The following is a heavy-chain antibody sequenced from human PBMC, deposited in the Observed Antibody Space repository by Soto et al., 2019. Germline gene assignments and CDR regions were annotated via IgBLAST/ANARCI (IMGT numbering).Heavy chain of an antibody. CDR2: IKQDGSEK. V-gene: IGHV3-7*01. J-gene: IGHJ6*03. D-gene: IGHD4-17*01. CDR1: GFTFSSYW. CDR3: ARAPEDYGDFRLYYYYYYYMDA. Sequence: GGSLILSCAASGFTFSSYWMSWVSQAPGKGLEWVANIKQDGSEKYYVDSVKGRFTISRDNAKNSLYLQMNSLRAEDTAVYYCARAPEDYGDFRLYYYYYYYMDAWGKGTTVTVSS.